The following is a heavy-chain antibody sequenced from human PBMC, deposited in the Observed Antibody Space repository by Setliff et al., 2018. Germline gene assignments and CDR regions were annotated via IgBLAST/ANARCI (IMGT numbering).Heavy chain of an antibody. V-gene: IGHV5-51*01. J-gene: IGHJ6*04. D-gene: IGHD2-8*01. Sequence: GESLKISCKGSGYSFANSWIAWVRQMPGKGLEWMGVIYAGDSDTRYRPSFQGQVTISVDKSISTAYLQWSSLKASDTAMYYCARRGNGGTLDVWGKGTTVTVSS. CDR1: GYSFANSW. CDR3: ARRGNGGTLDV. CDR2: IYAGDSDT.